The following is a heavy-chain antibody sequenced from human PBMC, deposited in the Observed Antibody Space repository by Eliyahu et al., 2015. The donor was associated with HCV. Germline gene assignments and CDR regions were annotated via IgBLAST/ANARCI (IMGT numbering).Heavy chain of an antibody. CDR2: IWSDGNKK. CDR1: GFXFXYYG. Sequence: QVQLVESGGGVVQPGXSLXLSCTASGFXFXYYGIHWVRQAPGKGLGWVAVIWSDGNKKYYGDSVKGRFTISRDNSKNTVYLQMNSLRVEDTAMYHCARDSDTSSHYSRFDYWGQGNLVTVSS. V-gene: IGHV3-33*01. D-gene: IGHD3-22*01. CDR3: ARDSDTSSHYSRFDY. J-gene: IGHJ4*02.